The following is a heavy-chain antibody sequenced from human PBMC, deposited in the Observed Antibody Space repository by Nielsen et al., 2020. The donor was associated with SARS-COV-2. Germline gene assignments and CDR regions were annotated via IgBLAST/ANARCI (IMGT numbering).Heavy chain of an antibody. J-gene: IGHJ4*02. CDR1: GFTFSSYS. Sequence: GGSLRLSCAGSGFTFSSYSMNWVRQAPGKGLEWLSYISSSSSTEYYARSVEGRFTISSDNSKNTLFLQMNSLRSEDTAVYYCAKDGGFYWGQGTLVTVSS. CDR2: ISSSSSTE. D-gene: IGHD2-15*01. CDR3: AKDGGFY. V-gene: IGHV3-48*01.